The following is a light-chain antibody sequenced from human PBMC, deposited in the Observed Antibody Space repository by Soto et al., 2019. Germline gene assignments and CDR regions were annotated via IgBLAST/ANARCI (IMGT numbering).Light chain of an antibody. Sequence: EIVLTQSPATLSLSPGERATLSCRASLSVSSHLAWYQQKPGQAPRLLMYDTSNRATGIPARFSGSGSGTDFTLTISSLEPEDFAVYYCQQRSNWPLTFGGGTKVEIK. CDR2: DTS. V-gene: IGKV3-11*01. CDR3: QQRSNWPLT. J-gene: IGKJ4*01. CDR1: LSVSSH.